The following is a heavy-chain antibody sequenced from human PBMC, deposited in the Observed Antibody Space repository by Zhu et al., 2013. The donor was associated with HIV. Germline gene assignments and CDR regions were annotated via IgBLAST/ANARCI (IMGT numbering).Heavy chain of an antibody. CDR3: ASRDGYNPRVDY. CDR1: GGSISSSSYY. V-gene: IGHV4-39*07. Sequence: VQLQESGPGLVKPSETLSLTCTVSGGSISSSSYYWGWIRQPPGKGLEWIGSIYYSGSTYYNPSLKSRVTISVDTSKNQFSLKLSSVTAADTAVYYCASRDGYNPRVDYWGQGTLVTVSS. CDR2: IYYSGST. J-gene: IGHJ4*02. D-gene: IGHD5-12*01.